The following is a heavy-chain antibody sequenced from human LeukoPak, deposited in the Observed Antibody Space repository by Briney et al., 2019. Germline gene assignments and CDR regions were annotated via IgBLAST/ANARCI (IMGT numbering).Heavy chain of an antibody. V-gene: IGHV1-8*01. Sequence: ASVKVSCKASGYTFTSYDINWVRQATGQGLEWMGWMNPNSGNTGYAQKFQGRVTMTRNTSISTTYMELSSLRSEGTAVYYCARRGRLAPKYNWFDPWGQGTLVTVSS. CDR1: GYTFTSYD. D-gene: IGHD3-10*01. CDR3: ARRGRLAPKYNWFDP. J-gene: IGHJ5*02. CDR2: MNPNSGNT.